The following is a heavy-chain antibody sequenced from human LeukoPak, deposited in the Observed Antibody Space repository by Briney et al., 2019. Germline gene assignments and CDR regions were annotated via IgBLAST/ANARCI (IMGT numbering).Heavy chain of an antibody. D-gene: IGHD2-2*01. CDR1: GDSISSGSYS. CDR3: AREHIVVVPAALRGYYMDV. Sequence: SETLSLTCTVSGDSISSGSYSWSWIRQPAGKGLEWVGRIYTSGSTSYNPSLKRRVTISVDTSKNQFSLKLISVTAADTAVYYCAREHIVVVPAALRGYYMDVWGKGTTVTVSS. CDR2: IYTSGST. V-gene: IGHV4-61*02. J-gene: IGHJ6*03.